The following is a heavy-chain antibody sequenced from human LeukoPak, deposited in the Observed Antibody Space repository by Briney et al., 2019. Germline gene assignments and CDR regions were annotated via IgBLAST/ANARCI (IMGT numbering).Heavy chain of an antibody. V-gene: IGHV4-34*01. CDR2: INHSGST. CDR1: GGSFSGYY. J-gene: IGHJ5*02. D-gene: IGHD3-22*01. Sequence: SETLSLTCAVYGGSFSGYYWSWIRQPPGKGLEWIGEINHSGSTNYNPSLKSRVTISVDTSKNQFSLKLSSVTAADTAVYYCARVRSQQYYYDSSGYDWFDPWGQGTLVTVSS. CDR3: ARVRSQQYYYDSSGYDWFDP.